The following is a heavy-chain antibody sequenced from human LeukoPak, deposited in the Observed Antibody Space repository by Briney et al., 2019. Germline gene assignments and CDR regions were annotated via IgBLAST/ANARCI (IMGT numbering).Heavy chain of an antibody. Sequence: SETLSLTCTVSSGSISTSNYYWGWVRQPPGKALEWIGSIYYSGSTYYNPSLKSRVTISVDTSKNQFSLKLSSVTAADTAVYYCAIVDTAMANWGQGTLVTVSS. V-gene: IGHV4-39*01. CDR1: SGSISTSNYY. J-gene: IGHJ4*02. CDR2: IYYSGST. CDR3: AIVDTAMAN. D-gene: IGHD5-18*01.